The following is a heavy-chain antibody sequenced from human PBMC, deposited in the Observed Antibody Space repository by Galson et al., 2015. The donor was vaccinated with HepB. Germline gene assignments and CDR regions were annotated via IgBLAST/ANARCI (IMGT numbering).Heavy chain of an antibody. CDR1: GFTFSSYG. J-gene: IGHJ6*04. CDR3: AKDEASSGYYDSSGYYYGFGLDY. D-gene: IGHD3-22*01. V-gene: IGHV3-30*18. Sequence: SLRLSCAASGFTFSSYGMHWVRQAPGKGLEWVAVISYDGSNKYYADSVKGRFTISRDNSKNTLYLQMNSLRAEDTAVYYCAKDEASSGYYDSSGYYYGFGLDYWGKGTTVTVSS. CDR2: ISYDGSNK.